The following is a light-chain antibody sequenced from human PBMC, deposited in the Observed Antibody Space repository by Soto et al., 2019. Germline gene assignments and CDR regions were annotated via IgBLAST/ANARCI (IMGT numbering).Light chain of an antibody. CDR1: SRDVGGYNY. CDR2: EVT. J-gene: IGLJ3*02. Sequence: QSALTQPPSASGSPGQSVTISCTGTSRDVGGYNYVSWYQQHPGKAPKLMIYEVTKRPSGVPARFSGSRSGNMASLTVSGLQADDEADYYCASYVAGNNLVFGGGTKLTVL. V-gene: IGLV2-8*01. CDR3: ASYVAGNNLV.